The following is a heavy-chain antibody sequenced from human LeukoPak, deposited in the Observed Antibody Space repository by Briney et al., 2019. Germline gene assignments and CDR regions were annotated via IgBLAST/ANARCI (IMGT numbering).Heavy chain of an antibody. CDR3: ARELGGMDV. CDR1: GFTFSSYS. CDR2: ISSSSSTI. V-gene: IGHV3-48*01. J-gene: IGHJ6*02. Sequence: GGSLRLSCAASGFTFSSYSMNWVRQAPGKGLEWVSYISSSSSTIYYAGSVKGRFTISRDNAKNSLYLQMNSLRAEDTAVYYCARELGGMDVWGQGTTVTVSS.